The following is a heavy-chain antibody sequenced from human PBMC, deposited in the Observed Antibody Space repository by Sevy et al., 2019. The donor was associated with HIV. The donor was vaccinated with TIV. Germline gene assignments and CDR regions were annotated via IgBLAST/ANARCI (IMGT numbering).Heavy chain of an antibody. D-gene: IGHD6-13*01. V-gene: IGHV1-2*02. CDR1: GYTFTDYY. CDR2: INPNSGDT. Sequence: ASVKVSCKASGYTFTDYYMHWVRQAPGHGLEWMGWINPNSGDTNYAQKFQGRVTMTRDTSINTAYMELSSLRSDDTAVYYCERELMSAAGTIQGNYWGQGTLVTVSS. J-gene: IGHJ4*02. CDR3: ERELMSAAGTIQGNY.